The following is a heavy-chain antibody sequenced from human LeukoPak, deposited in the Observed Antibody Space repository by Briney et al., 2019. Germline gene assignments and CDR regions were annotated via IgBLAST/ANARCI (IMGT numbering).Heavy chain of an antibody. V-gene: IGHV1-2*02. CDR3: ARGYPTPGYSYGSYYYYYMDV. CDR2: INPNSGGT. CDR1: GYTFTGYY. D-gene: IGHD5-18*01. Sequence: GASVKVSCKASGYTFTGYYMHWVRQAPGQGLEWMGWINPNSGGTNYAQKFQGRVTMTRGTSISTAYMELSRLRSDDTAVYYCARGYPTPGYSYGSYYYYYMDVWGKGTTVTVSS. J-gene: IGHJ6*03.